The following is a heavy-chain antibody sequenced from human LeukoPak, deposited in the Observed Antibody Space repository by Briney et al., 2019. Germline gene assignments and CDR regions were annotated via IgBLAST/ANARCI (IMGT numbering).Heavy chain of an antibody. Sequence: ASVKVSCKASGYTFTSYYMHWVRQAPGQGLEWMGIINPSGGSTSYAQKFQGRVTMTRDTSTSTVYMELSSLRSEDTAVYYCAREVADSGYDIPSGDYWGQGTLVTVSS. CDR2: INPSGGST. CDR3: AREVADSGYDIPSGDY. V-gene: IGHV1-46*01. CDR1: GYTFTSYY. J-gene: IGHJ4*02. D-gene: IGHD5-12*01.